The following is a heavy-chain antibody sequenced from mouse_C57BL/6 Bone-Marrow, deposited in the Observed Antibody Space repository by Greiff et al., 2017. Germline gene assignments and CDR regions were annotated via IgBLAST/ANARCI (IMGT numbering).Heavy chain of an antibody. J-gene: IGHJ2*01. Sequence: QVQLQQSGAVLARPGASVKLSCKVSGYTFTSYGLSWVKQRTGQGLEWIGEIYPRSGNTYYNEQFKGKATLTADKSTSTAYMELRSLTSEDAAVYFCARNYYDNDYFDYWGQGTTLTVSS. D-gene: IGHD2-4*01. CDR1: GYTFTSYG. CDR2: IYPRSGNT. V-gene: IGHV1-81*01. CDR3: ARNYYDNDYFDY.